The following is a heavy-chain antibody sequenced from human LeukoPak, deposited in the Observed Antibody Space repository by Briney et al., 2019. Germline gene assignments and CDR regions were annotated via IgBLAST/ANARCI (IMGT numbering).Heavy chain of an antibody. Sequence: GGSLRLSCAASGFTFSSYSMNWVRQAPGKGLEWVSSISSSSSYIYYADSVKGRFTISRDNAKNSLYPQMNSLRAEDTAVYYCARAYDSRTIDYWGQGTLVTVSS. CDR3: ARAYDSRTIDY. CDR1: GFTFSSYS. V-gene: IGHV3-21*01. D-gene: IGHD3-22*01. CDR2: ISSSSSYI. J-gene: IGHJ4*02.